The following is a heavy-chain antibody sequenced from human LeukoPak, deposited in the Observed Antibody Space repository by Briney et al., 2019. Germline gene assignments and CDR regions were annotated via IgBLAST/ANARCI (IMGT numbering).Heavy chain of an antibody. Sequence: GASVKVSCKASGYTFTGYYMHWVRQAPGQGVEWMGWINPNSGGTNCAQKFQGRVTMTRDTSISTAYMELSRLRSDDTAVYYCARVHYYDSSHPPPLLYDYWGQGTLVTVSS. J-gene: IGHJ4*02. CDR3: ARVHYYDSSHPPPLLYDY. CDR1: GYTFTGYY. D-gene: IGHD3-22*01. CDR2: INPNSGGT. V-gene: IGHV1-2*02.